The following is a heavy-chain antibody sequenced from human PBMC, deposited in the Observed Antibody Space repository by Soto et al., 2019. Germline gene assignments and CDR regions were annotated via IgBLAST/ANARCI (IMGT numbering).Heavy chain of an antibody. Sequence: GASVEGSCKASGYTFTGHYIHWVRQAPEQGPEWMGEIGPETGATRYAQKFRGRVTMTRDMSITTVYMELNNLSPDDTAVYYCGRGRSGQIVVFYWGQGTPVTV. J-gene: IGHJ4*02. V-gene: IGHV1-2*02. CDR2: IGPETGAT. D-gene: IGHD5-12*01. CDR1: GYTFTGHY. CDR3: GRGRSGQIVVFY.